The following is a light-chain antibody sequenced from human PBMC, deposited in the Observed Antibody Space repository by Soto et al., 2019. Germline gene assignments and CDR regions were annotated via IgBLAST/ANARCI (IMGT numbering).Light chain of an antibody. J-gene: IGLJ1*01. V-gene: IGLV1-40*01. CDR1: SSNIGAGYD. CDR2: GNS. CDR3: QSYDSSLRYV. Sequence: QSALTQPPSVSGAPGQRVTISCTGSSSNIGAGYDVYWYQQLPGTAPKLLIYGNSNRPSGVPDRFSGSKSGTSASLAITGLQAEDEADYYCQSYDSSLRYVFGTGTKLTVL.